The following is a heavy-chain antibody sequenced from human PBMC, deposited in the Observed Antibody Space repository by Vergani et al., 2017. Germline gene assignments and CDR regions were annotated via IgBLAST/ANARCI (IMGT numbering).Heavy chain of an antibody. V-gene: IGHV4-39*01. CDR3: ASKRGACRAAYCHSYDF. D-gene: IGHD2-15*01. J-gene: IGHJ4*02. CDR2: MDYSGST. CDR1: GYSVISTDYH. Sequence: QVQLQESGPGLVKPSETLSLTCTVSGYSVISTDYHWGWIRQPPGKGLEWIGSMDYSGSTSYNPSLESRISISFETPKNQFSLGLTAVTAADTAVYFCASKRGACRAAYCHSYDFWGPGTLVGVSS.